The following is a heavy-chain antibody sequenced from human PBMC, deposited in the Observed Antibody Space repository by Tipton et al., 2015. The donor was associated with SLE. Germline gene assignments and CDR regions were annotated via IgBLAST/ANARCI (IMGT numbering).Heavy chain of an antibody. D-gene: IGHD6-19*01. J-gene: IGHJ4*02. V-gene: IGHV3-30*02. CDR3: AKDWGTFIAVAATGY. Sequence: GSLRLSCAASGFTFSNYAMHWVRQAPGKGLEWVAFIRYDGSNKYYADSVKGRFTISRDNSKNTLYLQMNSLRAEDTAVYYCAKDWGTFIAVAATGYWGQGTLVTVSS. CDR1: GFTFSNYA. CDR2: IRYDGSNK.